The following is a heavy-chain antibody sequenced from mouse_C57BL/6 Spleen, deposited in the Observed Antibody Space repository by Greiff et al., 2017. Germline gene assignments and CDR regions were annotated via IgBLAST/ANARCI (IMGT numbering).Heavy chain of an antibody. CDR3: AREGSITTVVADY. CDR2: LNPSSGYT. V-gene: IGHV1-7*01. CDR1: GYTFTSYW. D-gene: IGHD1-1*01. Sequence: QVQLKQSGAELAKPGASVQLSCKASGYTFTSYWMHWVKQRPGQGLEWIGYLNPSSGYTKYNQKFKVKATLTAANSSSTAYMQLRSLTYEYSAVYYCAREGSITTVVADYWGQGTTLTVSS. J-gene: IGHJ2*01.